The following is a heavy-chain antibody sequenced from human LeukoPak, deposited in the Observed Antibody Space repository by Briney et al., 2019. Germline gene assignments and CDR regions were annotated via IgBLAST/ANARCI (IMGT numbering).Heavy chain of an antibody. CDR2: IYYSGST. D-gene: IGHD3-22*01. V-gene: IGHV4-59*01. CDR1: GGSISSYY. CDR3: ARVMYYYDSSGYYYYYYYMDV. J-gene: IGHJ6*03. Sequence: SETLSLTCTVSGGSISSYYWSWTRQPPGKGLEWIGYIYYSGSTNYNPSLKSRVTISVDTSKNQFSLKLSSVTAADTAVYYCARVMYYYDSSGYYYYYYYMDVWGKGTTVTVSS.